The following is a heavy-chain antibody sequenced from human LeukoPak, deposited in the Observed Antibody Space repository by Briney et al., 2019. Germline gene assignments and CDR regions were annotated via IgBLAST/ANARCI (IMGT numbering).Heavy chain of an antibody. Sequence: PSETLSLTCTVSGGSISSRSYYWGWIRQPPGKGLERIGSIYYSGSTYYNPSLQSRVTISVDTSKNQFSLKLNSVTAADTAVYYCARPGPKQWLVDYYFDYWGQGTLVTVSS. J-gene: IGHJ4*02. CDR1: GGSISSRSYY. CDR2: IYYSGST. D-gene: IGHD6-19*01. CDR3: ARPGPKQWLVDYYFDY. V-gene: IGHV4-39*01.